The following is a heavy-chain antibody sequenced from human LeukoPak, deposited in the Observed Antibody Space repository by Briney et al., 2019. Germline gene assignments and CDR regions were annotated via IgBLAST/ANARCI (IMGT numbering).Heavy chain of an antibody. CDR1: GYXFTGYY. D-gene: IGHD1-26*01. J-gene: IGHJ4*02. CDR3: ASARDSGSYPSPFDY. CDR2: INPNSGGT. V-gene: IGHV1-2*02. Sequence: VASVKVSCKASGYXFTGYYMHWVRQAPGQGLEWMGWINPNSGGTNYPQKFQGRVTMTRDTSISTAYMDLSRLRSDDTAVYYCASARDSGSYPSPFDYWGQGTLVTVSS.